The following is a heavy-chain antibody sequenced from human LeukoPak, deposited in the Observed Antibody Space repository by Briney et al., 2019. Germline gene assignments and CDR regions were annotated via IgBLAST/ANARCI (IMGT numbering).Heavy chain of an antibody. CDR1: GDSVSGNSAT. V-gene: IGHV6-1*01. Sequence: HSQTLSLTCAISGDSVSGNSATRNWIRQSPSRGLEWLGRTYYRSKWVNDYAVSVKGRITINPDTSKNQFSLHLNSVTPEDTAVYYCARRLTQYDCFDPWGQGILVTVSS. CDR2: TYYRSKWVN. CDR3: ARRLTQYDCFDP. J-gene: IGHJ5*02. D-gene: IGHD2-2*01.